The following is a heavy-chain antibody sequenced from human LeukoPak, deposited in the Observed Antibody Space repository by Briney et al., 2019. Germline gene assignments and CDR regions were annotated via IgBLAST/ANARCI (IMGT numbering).Heavy chain of an antibody. CDR3: AKGQQLVRSDWFDP. D-gene: IGHD6-13*01. CDR2: IWYDGSNK. Sequence: PGGSLRLSCAASGFTFSSYGMHWVRQAPGKGLEWVAVIWYDGSNKYYADSVKGRFTISRDNSKNTLYLQMNSLRAEDTAVYYCAKGQQLVRSDWFDPWGQGTLVTVSS. V-gene: IGHV3-33*06. CDR1: GFTFSSYG. J-gene: IGHJ5*02.